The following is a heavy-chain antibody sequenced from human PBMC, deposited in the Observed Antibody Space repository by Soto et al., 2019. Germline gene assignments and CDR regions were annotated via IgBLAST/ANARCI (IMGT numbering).Heavy chain of an antibody. CDR3: TTSEPSTIPVAKCSQP. D-gene: IGHD6-19*01. J-gene: IGHJ1*01. Sequence: EVQLLESGGGLVKPGGSLRRSCAASGFTFSNAWMTWFRQAPGKGLEWVGRIKSKIDGGTTDYAAPVKGRFTISRDDLENTLYLQMNSLKTEQSAVYYCTTSEPSTIPVAKCSQPWGQGTLVTVSS. CDR2: IKSKIDGGTT. CDR1: GFTFSNAW. V-gene: IGHV3-15*01.